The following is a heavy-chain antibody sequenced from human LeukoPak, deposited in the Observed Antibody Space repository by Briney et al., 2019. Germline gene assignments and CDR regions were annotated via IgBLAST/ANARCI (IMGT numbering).Heavy chain of an antibody. CDR2: IRYDGSIK. J-gene: IGHJ6*03. CDR1: GFTFSNFG. CDR3: AKVFSSSFQSYYYYYMDV. D-gene: IGHD6-6*01. Sequence: GGSLRLSCIASGFTFSNFGMHWVRQAPGKGLEWVAFIRYDGSIKYYADSVKGRFTISRDNSKNTLYLQMNSLRAEDTAVYYCAKVFSSSFQSYYYYYMDVWGKGTTVTVSS. V-gene: IGHV3-30*02.